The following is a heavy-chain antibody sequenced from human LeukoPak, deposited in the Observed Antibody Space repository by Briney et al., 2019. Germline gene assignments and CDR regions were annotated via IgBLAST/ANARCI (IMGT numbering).Heavy chain of an antibody. V-gene: IGHV3-74*01. CDR3: ARRFSRDGYNYPNSKEYWYFDL. D-gene: IGHD5-24*01. CDR1: GFIFSSYW. J-gene: IGHJ2*01. CDR2: INSDGSST. Sequence: GGSLRLSCAASGFIFSSYWMHWVRQAPGKGLVWVSRINSDGSSTSYAESVKGRFTISRDNARNTLYLQMNSLRAEDTAVYYCARRFSRDGYNYPNSKEYWYFDLWGRGTLVTVSS.